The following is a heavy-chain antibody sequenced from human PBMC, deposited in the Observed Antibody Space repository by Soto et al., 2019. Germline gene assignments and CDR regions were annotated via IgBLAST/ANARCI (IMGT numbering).Heavy chain of an antibody. CDR1: GYTFTSYY. Sequence: ASVKVSCKASGYTFTSYYMHWVRQAPGQGLEWMGIINPSGGSTSYAQKFQGRVTMTRDTSTSTVYMELSSLRSEDTAVYYCARFRDYYDRAQNDYYYYYGMDVWGQGTTVTVSS. D-gene: IGHD3-22*01. CDR3: ARFRDYYDRAQNDYYYYYGMDV. J-gene: IGHJ6*02. V-gene: IGHV1-46*01. CDR2: INPSGGST.